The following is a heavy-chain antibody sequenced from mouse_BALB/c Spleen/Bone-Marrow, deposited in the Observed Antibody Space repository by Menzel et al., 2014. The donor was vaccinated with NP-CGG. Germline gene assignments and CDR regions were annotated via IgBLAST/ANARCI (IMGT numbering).Heavy chain of an antibody. CDR3: ARDKYGSFDY. D-gene: IGHD2-10*02. Sequence: DVMLVESGGGLVQPGGSLRLPCANSGFTFTDYYMSWVRQPPGKALEWLGFIRNKANGYTTEYSASVKGRFTISRDNSQSILYLQMNTLRAEDSATYYCARDKYGSFDYWGQGTTLTVSS. CDR1: GFTFTDYY. V-gene: IGHV7-3*02. CDR2: IRNKANGYTT. J-gene: IGHJ2*01.